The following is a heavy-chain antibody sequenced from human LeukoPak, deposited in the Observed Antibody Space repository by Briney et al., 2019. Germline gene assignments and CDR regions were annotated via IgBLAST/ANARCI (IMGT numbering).Heavy chain of an antibody. D-gene: IGHD6-19*01. V-gene: IGHV3-74*01. Sequence: PGGSLRLSCAASGFTFSSYWMHWVRQAPGKGLVWVSRINSDGSSTSYADSVKGRFTISRDNAKNTLYLQMNSLRAEDTAVYYCASVGIAVAPSDAFDIWGQGTMVTVSS. CDR1: GFTFSSYW. J-gene: IGHJ3*02. CDR3: ASVGIAVAPSDAFDI. CDR2: INSDGSST.